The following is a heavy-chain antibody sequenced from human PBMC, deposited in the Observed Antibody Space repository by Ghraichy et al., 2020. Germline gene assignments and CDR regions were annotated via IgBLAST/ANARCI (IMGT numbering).Heavy chain of an antibody. V-gene: IGHV3-48*01. CDR3: ASPRSRDAFDI. CDR1: GFTFSSYS. Sequence: GGSLRLSCAASGFTFSSYSMNWVRQAPGKGLEWVSYISTSSSTIYYADSVKGRFTISRDDAKNSLYLQMNSLRAEDTAVYYCASPRSRDAFDIWGQGTMVTVSS. CDR2: ISTSSSTI. J-gene: IGHJ3*02.